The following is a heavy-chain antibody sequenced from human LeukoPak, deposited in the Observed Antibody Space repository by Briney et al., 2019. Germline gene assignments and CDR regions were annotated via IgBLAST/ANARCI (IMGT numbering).Heavy chain of an antibody. V-gene: IGHV1-69*04. CDR2: VIPILGIA. CDR1: GGTFSSYA. Sequence: GASVKVSCKASGGTFSSYAISWVRQAPGQGLEWMGRVIPILGIANYAQKFQGRVTITADKSTSTAYMELSSLRSEDTAVYYCARDPQEMATITNWFDPWGQGTLVTVSS. J-gene: IGHJ5*02. D-gene: IGHD5-24*01. CDR3: ARDPQEMATITNWFDP.